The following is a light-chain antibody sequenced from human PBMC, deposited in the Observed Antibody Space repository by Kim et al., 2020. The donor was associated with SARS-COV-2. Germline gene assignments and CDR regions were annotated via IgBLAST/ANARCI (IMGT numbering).Light chain of an antibody. Sequence: QPVLTQSPSASASLGASVKLTCTLSSGHSRNAIAWHQQQPERGPRYLMKLNSDGSHTKGDGISDRFSGSSSGAERYLTISSLQSEDEADYYCQTWDTGIHVFGGGTQLTFL. CDR1: SGHSRNA. CDR2: LNSDGSH. CDR3: QTWDTGIHV. J-gene: IGLJ3*02. V-gene: IGLV4-69*01.